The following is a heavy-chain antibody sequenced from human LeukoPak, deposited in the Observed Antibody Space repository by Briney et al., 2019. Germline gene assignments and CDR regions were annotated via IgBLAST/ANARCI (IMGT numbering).Heavy chain of an antibody. CDR1: GYTFTSYD. V-gene: IGHV1-8*03. J-gene: IGHJ5*02. D-gene: IGHD5-12*01. CDR3: AGGWEPYDYWFDP. Sequence: ASVKVSCKASGYTFTSYDINWVRQATGQGLEWMGWMNPNSGNTAYAQKFQGRVTITRNTSISTAYMELSGLRSDDTAIYYCAGGWEPYDYWFDPWGQGTLVTVSS. CDR2: MNPNSGNT.